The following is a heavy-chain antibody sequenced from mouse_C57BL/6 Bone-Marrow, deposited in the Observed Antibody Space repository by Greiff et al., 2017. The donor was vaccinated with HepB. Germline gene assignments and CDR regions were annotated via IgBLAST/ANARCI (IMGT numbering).Heavy chain of an antibody. V-gene: IGHV1-19*01. Sequence: VQLQQSGPVLVKPGASVKMSCKASGYTFTDYYMNWVKQSHGKSLEWIGVINPYNGGTSYNQKFKGKATLTVEKSSSTAYMELNSLTSEDSAVYDCANYGSDYFDYWGQGTTLTVSS. CDR2: INPYNGGT. CDR3: ANYGSDYFDY. CDR1: GYTFTDYY. J-gene: IGHJ2*01. D-gene: IGHD1-1*01.